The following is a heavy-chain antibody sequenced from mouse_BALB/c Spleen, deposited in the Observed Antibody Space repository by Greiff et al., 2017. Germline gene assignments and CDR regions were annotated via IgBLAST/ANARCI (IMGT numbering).Heavy chain of an antibody. CDR2: ISSGSSTI. V-gene: IGHV5-17*02. CDR3: ARSSYGGYFDV. J-gene: IGHJ1*01. CDR1: GFTFSSFG. Sequence: EVKVVESGGGLVQPGGSRKLSCAASGFTFSSFGMHWVRQAPEKGLEWVAYISSGSSTIYYADTVKGRFTISRDNPKNTLFLQMTSLRSEDTAMYYCARSSYGGYFDVWGAGTTVTVSS. D-gene: IGHD1-1*02.